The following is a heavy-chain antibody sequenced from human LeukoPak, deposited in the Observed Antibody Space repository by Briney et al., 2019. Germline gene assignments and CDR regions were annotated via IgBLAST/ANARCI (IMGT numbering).Heavy chain of an antibody. CDR2: ISGSGGST. CDR1: GFTFSSYA. V-gene: IGHV3-23*01. Sequence: GGSLRLSCAASGFTFSSYAMSWVRQAPGKGLEWVSAISGSGGSTYYADSVKGRFTISRDNSKNTLYLQMNSLRAEDTAVYYCAKTCSGGWYVYYFDYWGQGTLVTVSS. J-gene: IGHJ4*02. CDR3: AKTCSGGWYVYYFDY. D-gene: IGHD6-19*01.